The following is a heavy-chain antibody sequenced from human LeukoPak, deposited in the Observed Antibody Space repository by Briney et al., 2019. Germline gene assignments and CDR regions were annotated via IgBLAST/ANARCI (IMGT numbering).Heavy chain of an antibody. V-gene: IGHV3-48*01. D-gene: IGHD1-26*01. CDR3: ARDKQVVVGATTAYDY. CDR1: GFTFSSYS. J-gene: IGHJ4*02. CDR2: ISSSSSTI. Sequence: PGGSLRLSCAASGFTFSSYSMNWVRQAPGKGLEWVPYISSSSSTIYYADSVKGRFTISRDNAKNSLYLQMNSLRAEDTAVYYCARDKQVVVGATTAYDYWGQGTLVTVSS.